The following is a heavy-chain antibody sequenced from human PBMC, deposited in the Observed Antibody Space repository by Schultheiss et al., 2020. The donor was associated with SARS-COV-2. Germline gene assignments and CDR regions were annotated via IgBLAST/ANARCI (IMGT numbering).Heavy chain of an antibody. D-gene: IGHD1-7*01. CDR3: ARAKDPNWNYARPFDP. J-gene: IGHJ5*02. V-gene: IGHV3-66*01. CDR2: ISWDGGST. CDR1: GFTVSSNY. Sequence: GGSLRLSCAASGFTVSSNYMSWVRQAPGKGLEWVSLISWDGGSTSYADSVQGRFTISRDNAKNSLYLQMNSLRDEDTAVYYCARAKDPNWNYARPFDPWGQGTLVTVSS.